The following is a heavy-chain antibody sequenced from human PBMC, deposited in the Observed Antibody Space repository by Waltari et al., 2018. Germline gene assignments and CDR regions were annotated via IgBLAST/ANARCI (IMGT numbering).Heavy chain of an antibody. J-gene: IGHJ5*02. Sequence: QLQLHESGPGLVKPSETLSLTCTVSGGSISSSSYYWGWIRQPPGKGLEWIGSIYYSGSTYYNPSLKSRVTISVDTSKNQFSLKLSSVTAADTAVYYCARDPGAHSSGYRFDPWGQGTLVTVSS. CDR3: ARDPGAHSSGYRFDP. V-gene: IGHV4-39*07. CDR2: IYYSGST. CDR1: GGSISSSSYY. D-gene: IGHD6-25*01.